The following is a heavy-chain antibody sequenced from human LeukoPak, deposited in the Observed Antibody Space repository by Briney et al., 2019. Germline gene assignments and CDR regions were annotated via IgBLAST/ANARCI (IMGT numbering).Heavy chain of an antibody. CDR1: GDTLTTLA. V-gene: IGHV3-23*01. CDR3: VRGEWGGDCGGWFDP. Sequence: GVSETAFCVPSGDTLTTLAIRWVRQAPGRGLEWVSTISASDEKAWGANSVRDRFTISKDNSKNTVNRQRNSQRAGDTAVYYCVRGEWGGDCGGWFDPWGQGTRVTVSS. J-gene: IGHJ5*02. CDR2: ISASDEKA. D-gene: IGHD2-21*02.